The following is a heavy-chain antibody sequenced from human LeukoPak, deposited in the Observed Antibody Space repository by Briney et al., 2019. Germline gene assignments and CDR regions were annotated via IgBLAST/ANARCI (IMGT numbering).Heavy chain of an antibody. CDR3: ARHVTGGSGWYFDY. J-gene: IGHJ4*02. V-gene: IGHV4-39*01. D-gene: IGHD6-19*01. Sequence: SETLSLTCTVSGGSIGSSSYYWGWIRQPPGKGLEWIGSIYYSGSTYYNPSLKSRVTISVDTSKNQFSLKLSSVTAADTAVYYCARHVTGGSGWYFDYWGQGTLVTVSS. CDR1: GGSIGSSSYY. CDR2: IYYSGST.